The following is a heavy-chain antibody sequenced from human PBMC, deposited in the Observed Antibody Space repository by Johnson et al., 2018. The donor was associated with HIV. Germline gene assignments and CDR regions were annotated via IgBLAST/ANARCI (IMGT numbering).Heavy chain of an antibody. CDR3: ARVRTGDSSGYHDAFDI. J-gene: IGHJ3*02. D-gene: IGHD3-22*01. CDR2: IQQDGCEK. V-gene: IGHV3-7*03. CDR1: GFTFSSYW. Sequence: VQLVESGGGLVQPGGSLRLSCAASGFTFSSYWMSWVRQAPGTGLDWVAYIQQDGCEKSYVDSVKVRFTISRDNVKRSLYLKMNSLRVEDTALYYCARVRTGDSSGYHDAFDIWGQGTMVAVSS.